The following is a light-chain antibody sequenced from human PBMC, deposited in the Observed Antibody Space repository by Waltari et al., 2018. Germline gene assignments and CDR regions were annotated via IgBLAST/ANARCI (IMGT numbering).Light chain of an antibody. V-gene: IGLV3-21*04. CDR2: YDS. J-gene: IGLJ2*01. Sequence: SYVVTQSPSVSVAPGETARITCGGDNIGSKSVHWYQQRPGQAPVLVISYDSDRPSGLPERFSGSNSGNTATLTISWVEAEDEADYYCLVWHSTSDHHGVFGGGTKLTVL. CDR1: NIGSKS. CDR3: LVWHSTSDHHGV.